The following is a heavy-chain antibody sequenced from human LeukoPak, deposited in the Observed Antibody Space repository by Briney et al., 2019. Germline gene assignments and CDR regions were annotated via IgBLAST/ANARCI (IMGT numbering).Heavy chain of an antibody. Sequence: SQTLSLTCNVSGGSISSGTHYWTWIRQPVGKGLEWLGRVFTSGSPTYNSSLKSRLTISIDKSKNQFSLKLSSVTAADTAVYYCARADPHEWELSFFFDYWGQGTLVTVSS. V-gene: IGHV4-61*02. CDR2: VFTSGSP. CDR1: GGSISSGTHY. CDR3: ARADPHEWELSFFFDY. D-gene: IGHD1-26*01. J-gene: IGHJ4*02.